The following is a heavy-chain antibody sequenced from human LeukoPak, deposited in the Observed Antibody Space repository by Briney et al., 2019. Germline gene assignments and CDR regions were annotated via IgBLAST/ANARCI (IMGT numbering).Heavy chain of an antibody. CDR3: ATASATGDFDY. Sequence: GASVKVSCKVSGYTLTELSMHWVRQAPGKGLEWMGGFDPEDGETIYAQKFQGRVTMTGDTSTDTAYMELSSLRSEDTAVYYCATASATGDFDYWGQGTLVTVSS. CDR1: GYTLTELS. D-gene: IGHD5-12*01. CDR2: FDPEDGET. J-gene: IGHJ4*02. V-gene: IGHV1-24*01.